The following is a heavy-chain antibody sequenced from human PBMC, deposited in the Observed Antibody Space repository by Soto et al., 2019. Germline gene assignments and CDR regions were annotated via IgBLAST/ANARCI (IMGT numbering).Heavy chain of an antibody. CDR2: IYYSGST. D-gene: IGHD5-12*01. CDR1: GGSISSYY. V-gene: IGHV4-59*01. Sequence: SETLSLTCTVSGGSISSYYWSWIRQPPGKGLEWIGYIYYSGSTNYNPSLKSRVTISVDTSKNQFSLKLSSVTAADTAVYYCARYNGYDFYYYYMDVWGKGTTVTVSS. J-gene: IGHJ6*03. CDR3: ARYNGYDFYYYYMDV.